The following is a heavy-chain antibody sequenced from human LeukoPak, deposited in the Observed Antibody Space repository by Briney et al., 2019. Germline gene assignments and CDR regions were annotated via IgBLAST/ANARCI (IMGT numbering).Heavy chain of an antibody. J-gene: IGHJ4*02. Sequence: GRSLRPSCAASGFTFSSYGMHWVRQAPGKGLEWVAVISYDGSNKYYADSVKGRFTISRDNSKNTLYLQMNSLRAEDTAVYYCANGGPAMVPGYWGQGTLVTVSS. CDR3: ANGGPAMVPGY. CDR2: ISYDGSNK. D-gene: IGHD5-18*01. CDR1: GFTFSSYG. V-gene: IGHV3-30*18.